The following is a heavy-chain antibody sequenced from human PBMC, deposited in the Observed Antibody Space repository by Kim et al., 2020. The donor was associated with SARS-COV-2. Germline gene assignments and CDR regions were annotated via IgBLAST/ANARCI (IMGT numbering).Heavy chain of an antibody. CDR2: IFSGGST. Sequence: GGSLRLSCAASGFTVSTNYLSWVRQAPGKGLELVSVIFSGGSTQYADSVRGRFTISRDNSNNTLYLQMSSLRVEDTAVYYCAIDALLIYWGQGTLVTVSS. D-gene: IGHD3-9*01. CDR1: GFTVSTNY. V-gene: IGHV3-53*01. J-gene: IGHJ4*02. CDR3: AIDALLIY.